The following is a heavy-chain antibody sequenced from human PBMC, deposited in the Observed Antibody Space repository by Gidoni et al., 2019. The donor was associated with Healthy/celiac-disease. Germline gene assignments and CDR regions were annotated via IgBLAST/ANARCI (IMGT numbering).Heavy chain of an antibody. D-gene: IGHD3-9*01. Sequence: EVQLVESGGGLVQPGGSLKLSCAASGFHFSGYAMHWVRQASGKGLEWVGRIRSKANSYATAYAASVKGRFTISRDDSKNTAYLQMNSLKTEDTAVYYCTRGETYDILTGYSDDAFDIWGQGTMVTVSS. CDR2: IRSKANSYAT. CDR1: GFHFSGYA. V-gene: IGHV3-73*01. J-gene: IGHJ3*02. CDR3: TRGETYDILTGYSDDAFDI.